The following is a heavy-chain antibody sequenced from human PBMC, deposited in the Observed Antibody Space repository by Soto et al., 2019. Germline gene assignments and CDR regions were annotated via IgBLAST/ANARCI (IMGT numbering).Heavy chain of an antibody. J-gene: IGHJ4*02. CDR3: ATAXXXXXXXX. CDR2: IIVDSGNT. CDR1: GFTFDDSA. V-gene: IGHV1-58*01. Sequence: GASVKVSCKASGFTFDDSAVQWVRQARGQSLEWIGRIIVDSGNTKSAEKFTERVSMSWDMSTSTAFMELRSLSSDDTAVYYCATAXXXXXXXXXGLXTLVTVS.